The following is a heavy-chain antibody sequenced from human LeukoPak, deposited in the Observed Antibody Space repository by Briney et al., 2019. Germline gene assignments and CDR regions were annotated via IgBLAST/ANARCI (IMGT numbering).Heavy chain of an antibody. Sequence: SQTLSLTCTVSGGSISSGSYYWSWIRQPAGKGLEWIGRIYTSGSTNYNPSLKSRVTISVDTSKNQFSLKLSSVTAADTAVYYCARASPYCSSTSCRSNWFDPWGQGTLVTVSS. CDR2: IYTSGST. V-gene: IGHV4-61*02. J-gene: IGHJ5*02. CDR3: ARASPYCSSTSCRSNWFDP. CDR1: GGSISSGSYY. D-gene: IGHD2-2*01.